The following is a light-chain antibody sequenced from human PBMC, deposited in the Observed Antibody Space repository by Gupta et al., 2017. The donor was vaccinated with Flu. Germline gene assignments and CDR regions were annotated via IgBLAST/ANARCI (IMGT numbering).Light chain of an antibody. CDR2: DVS. CDR1: TSDVGGYNS. V-gene: IGLV2-14*01. J-gene: IGLJ2*01. Sequence: QSALTQPASVSGSPGQSITISCTVPTSDVGGYNSVSWYQQRPGTAPKLMIYDVSNRPSGISNRFSGSKSGNTASLTISGLQAEDEADYYCSSYTSGSTLVVAFGGGTKLTVL. CDR3: SSYTSGSTLVVA.